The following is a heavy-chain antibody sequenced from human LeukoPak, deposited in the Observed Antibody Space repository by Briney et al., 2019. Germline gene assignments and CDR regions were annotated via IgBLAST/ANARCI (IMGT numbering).Heavy chain of an antibody. D-gene: IGHD5-18*01. CDR3: ARDPRGHSYGYFDY. Sequence: ASVKVSCKASGYTFTSYGISWVRQAPGQGLEWMGWISAYNGNTNYAQKLQGRVTMTTDTSTSTAYMELRSLRSDDTAVYYCARDPRGHSYGYFDYWGQGTLVTVSS. J-gene: IGHJ4*02. V-gene: IGHV1-18*01. CDR1: GYTFTSYG. CDR2: ISAYNGNT.